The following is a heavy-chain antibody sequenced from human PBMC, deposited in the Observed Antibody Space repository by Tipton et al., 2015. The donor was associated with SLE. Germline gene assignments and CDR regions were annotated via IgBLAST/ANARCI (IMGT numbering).Heavy chain of an antibody. J-gene: IGHJ4*02. Sequence: SLRLSCAASGFTFMSFAMHWVRQAPGKGLEWVAVISYDGSNRNYADSVRGRFTISRDNSKNTLYLQMNSLRAEDTAVYYCARTIVAAGRDYWGQGTLVTVSS. V-gene: IGHV3-30*03. D-gene: IGHD6-13*01. CDR2: ISYDGSNR. CDR3: ARTIVAAGRDY. CDR1: GFTFMSFA.